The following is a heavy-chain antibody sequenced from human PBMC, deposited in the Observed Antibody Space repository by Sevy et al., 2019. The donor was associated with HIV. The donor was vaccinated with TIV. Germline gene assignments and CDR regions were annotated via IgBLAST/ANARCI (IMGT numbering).Heavy chain of an antibody. CDR1: GLSFTSNG. CDR3: AGGGTPMITDLDY. V-gene: IGHV3-23*01. CDR2: ITSGGAT. J-gene: IGHJ4*02. D-gene: IGHD3-16*01. Sequence: GGSLRLSCAASGLSFTSNGMSWVRQAPGKGLEWVAGITSGGATYYADSVKGRFTVSRDNSKNTLYLQLNNLRADDTAVFYCAGGGTPMITDLDYWGQGTLVTVSS.